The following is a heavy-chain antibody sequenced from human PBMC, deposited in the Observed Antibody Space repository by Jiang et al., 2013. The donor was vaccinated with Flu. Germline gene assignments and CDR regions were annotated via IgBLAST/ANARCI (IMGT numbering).Heavy chain of an antibody. CDR3: AKDFSAGTMGFDY. Sequence: SCAASGFTFSSYAMSWVRQAPGKGLEWVSAISGSGGSTYYADSVKGRFTISRDNSKNTLYLQMNSLRAEDTAVYYCAKDFSAGTMGFDYWGQGTLVTVSS. D-gene: IGHD6-13*01. CDR2: ISGSGGST. CDR1: GFTFSSYA. J-gene: IGHJ4*02. V-gene: IGHV3-23*01.